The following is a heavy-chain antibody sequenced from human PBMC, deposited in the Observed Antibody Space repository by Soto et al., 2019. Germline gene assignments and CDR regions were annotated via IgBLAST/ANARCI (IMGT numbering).Heavy chain of an antibody. CDR3: AKDTLGAAVRGTNMDV. CDR1: GFTFSSYG. V-gene: IGHV3-30*18. Sequence: QVQVVESGGGVVQPGRSLRLSCAASGFTFSSYGMHWVRQAPGKGLEWVAVISYDGSNKYYADSVKGRFTISRDNSKNTLYLQMNSLRAEDTAVYYCAKDTLGAAVRGTNMDVWGQGTTVTVSS. D-gene: IGHD6-13*01. CDR2: ISYDGSNK. J-gene: IGHJ6*02.